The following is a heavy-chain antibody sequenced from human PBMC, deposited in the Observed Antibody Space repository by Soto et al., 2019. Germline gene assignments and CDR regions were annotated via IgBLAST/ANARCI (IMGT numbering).Heavy chain of an antibody. V-gene: IGHV3-7*01. D-gene: IGHD6-13*01. Sequence: GGSLRLSCAVSGFTFSNYWMSWVRQAPGKGLEWVANIKPDGSDRYYVDSVKGRFTISRDNAEKSLYLQVNSLRAEDTAVYYCARDHAVAATDYWGQGALVTV. CDR1: GFTFSNYW. CDR2: IKPDGSDR. J-gene: IGHJ4*02. CDR3: ARDHAVAATDY.